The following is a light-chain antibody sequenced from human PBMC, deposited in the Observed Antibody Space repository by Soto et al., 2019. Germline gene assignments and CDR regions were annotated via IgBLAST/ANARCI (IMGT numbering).Light chain of an antibody. CDR2: MND. CDR1: NSNIGSNY. J-gene: IGLJ1*01. CDR3: AAWDNSLTGYV. V-gene: IGLV1-47*01. Sequence: QAVVTQPPSASGPPGQRVTISCFGDNSNIGSNYVYWYQQLPGTAPTLLIYMNDQRPSGVPDRFSGSKSDTSASLAISGLRSEDEAEYYCAAWDNSLTGYVFGTGTKVTVL.